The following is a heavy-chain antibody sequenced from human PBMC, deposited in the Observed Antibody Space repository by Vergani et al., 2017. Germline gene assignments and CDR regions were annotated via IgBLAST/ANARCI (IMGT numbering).Heavy chain of an antibody. V-gene: IGHV4-61*10. J-gene: IGHJ4*02. CDR2: IYYSGST. Sequence: QVQLQESGPGLVKPSETLSLTCTVSGGSVSSGSYYWSWIRQPAGKGLEWIGYIYYSGSTNYNPSLKSRVTISVDTSKNQFSLKLSSVTAADTAVYYCAKVGRIAAAVKGFDYWGQGTLVTVSS. CDR1: GGSVSSGSYY. CDR3: AKVGRIAAAVKGFDY. D-gene: IGHD6-13*01.